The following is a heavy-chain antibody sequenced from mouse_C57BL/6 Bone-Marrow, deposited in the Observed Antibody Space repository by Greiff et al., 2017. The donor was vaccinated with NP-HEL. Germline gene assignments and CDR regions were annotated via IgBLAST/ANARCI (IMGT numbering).Heavy chain of an antibody. CDR3: ARNLLLRNDY. D-gene: IGHD1-1*01. J-gene: IGHJ2*01. V-gene: IGHV5-4*01. Sequence: EVHLVESGGGLVKPGGSLKLSCAASGFTFSSYAMSWVRQTPEKRLEWVATISDGGSYTYYPDNVKGRFTISRDNAKNNLYLQMSHLKSEDTAMYYCARNLLLRNDYWGQGTTLTVSS. CDR2: ISDGGSYT. CDR1: GFTFSSYA.